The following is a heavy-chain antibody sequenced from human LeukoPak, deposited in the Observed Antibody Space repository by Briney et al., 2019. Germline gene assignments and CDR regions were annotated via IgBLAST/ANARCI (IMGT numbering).Heavy chain of an antibody. CDR2: IKQDGSEK. D-gene: IGHD2-8*02. CDR1: GFTFSSYW. CDR3: ATIPVGWTYYFDY. Sequence: GRSLRLSCAASGFTFSSYWMSWVRQAPGKGLEWVANIKQDGSEKYYVDSVKGRFTISRDNAKNSLYLQMNSLRAEDTAVYYCATIPVGWTYYFDYWGQGTLVTVSS. J-gene: IGHJ4*02. V-gene: IGHV3-7*01.